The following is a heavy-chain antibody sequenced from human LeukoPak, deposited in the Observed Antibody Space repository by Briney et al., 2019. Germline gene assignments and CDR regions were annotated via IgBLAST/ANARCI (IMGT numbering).Heavy chain of an antibody. CDR2: LHYTGST. J-gene: IGHJ3*02. V-gene: IGHV4-38-2*02. CDR1: GFTFSSYA. Sequence: PGGSLRLSCAASGFTFSSYAMSWVRQAPGKGLEWIGSLHYTGSTYYNASLRSRVTISVDTSKNQFSLKLSSVTAADTAVYYCARDGPYYYDSSGYYDAFDIWGQGTMVTVSS. CDR3: ARDGPYYYDSSGYYDAFDI. D-gene: IGHD3-22*01.